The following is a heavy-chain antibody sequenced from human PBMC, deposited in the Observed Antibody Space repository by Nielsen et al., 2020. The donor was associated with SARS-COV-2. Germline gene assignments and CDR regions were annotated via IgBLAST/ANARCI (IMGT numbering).Heavy chain of an antibody. CDR3: ARELSANVKYSSSWYVFDY. Sequence: GESLKISCAASGFTFTSYVMHWVRQAPGKGLEWVAVISYDGRNKYYADSVKGRFTVSRDNSKNTLYLQMNSLRAEDTAVYYCARELSANVKYSSSWYVFDYWGQGTLVTVSS. CDR1: GFTFTSYV. CDR2: ISYDGRNK. J-gene: IGHJ4*02. V-gene: IGHV3-30*03. D-gene: IGHD6-13*01.